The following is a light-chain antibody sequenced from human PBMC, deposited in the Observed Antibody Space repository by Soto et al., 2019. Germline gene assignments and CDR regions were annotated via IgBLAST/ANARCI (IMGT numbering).Light chain of an antibody. J-gene: IGKJ1*01. Sequence: EIVLTQSPGTLSLSPGERATLSCRASQSVRSNYLAWYQQKPGQAPRLLIHGASNRATGIPDRFSGSGSGTDFTLTISRLEPEDFAVYYCQQYGGSPETFGQGTKVDIK. CDR3: QQYGGSPET. CDR2: GAS. V-gene: IGKV3-20*01. CDR1: QSVRSNY.